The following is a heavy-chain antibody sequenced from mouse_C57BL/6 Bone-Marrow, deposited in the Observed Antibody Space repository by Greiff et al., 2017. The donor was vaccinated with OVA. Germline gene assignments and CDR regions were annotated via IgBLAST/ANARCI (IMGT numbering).Heavy chain of an antibody. CDR1: GYAFTNYL. D-gene: IGHD1-1*01. CDR2: INPGSGGT. V-gene: IGHV1-54*01. CDR3: AKLRSFAY. J-gene: IGHJ3*01. Sequence: QVQLQQSGAELVRPGTSVKVSCKASGYAFTNYLIEWVKQRPGQGLEWIGVINPGSGGTNYNEKFKGKATLTADKSSSTACMQLSSLTSEDSAVYFCAKLRSFAYWGQGTLVTVSA.